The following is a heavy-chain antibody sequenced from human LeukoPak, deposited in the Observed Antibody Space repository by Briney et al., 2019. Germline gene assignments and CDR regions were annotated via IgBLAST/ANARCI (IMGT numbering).Heavy chain of an antibody. CDR2: TSGSGGST. CDR1: GVTFSSYA. V-gene: IGHV3-23*01. CDR3: AKGLSEGTGVGDLDAFDI. J-gene: IGHJ3*02. D-gene: IGHD2-21*01. Sequence: GGSLRLSCAASGVTFSSYAMSWVRQAPGKGLEWVSATSGSGGSTYYADSVKGRFTISRDNSKNTLYLQMNSLRAEDTAVYYCAKGLSEGTGVGDLDAFDIWGQGTMVTVSS.